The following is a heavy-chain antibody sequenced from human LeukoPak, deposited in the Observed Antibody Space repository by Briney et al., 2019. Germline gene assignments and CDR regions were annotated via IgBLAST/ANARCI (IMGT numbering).Heavy chain of an antibody. CDR1: GFTFSSYA. Sequence: PGRSLRLSCAASGFTFSSYAMHWVRQAPGKGLEWMANISYDGSTKYYADSVKGRFTISRDNFKNTLDLQMDILKAEDTAEYYCSRVFGTAIDSWGQGTMVSVSS. D-gene: IGHD3-3*01. J-gene: IGHJ3*02. CDR2: ISYDGSTK. V-gene: IGHV3-30-3*01. CDR3: SRVFGTAIDS.